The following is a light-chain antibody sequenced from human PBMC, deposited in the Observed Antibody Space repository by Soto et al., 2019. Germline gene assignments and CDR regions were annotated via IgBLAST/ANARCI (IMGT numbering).Light chain of an antibody. CDR3: SSYTSSSTRV. CDR1: SSDVGGYNY. V-gene: IGLV2-14*01. CDR2: GVS. Sequence: QSALTQPASVSGSPRQSITISCTGTSSDVGGYNYVSWYQQHPGKAPKLMMYGVSTRPSGVSNRFSGSKSGNTASLTISGLQAEDEADYYCSSYTSSSTRVFGTGTKLTVL. J-gene: IGLJ1*01.